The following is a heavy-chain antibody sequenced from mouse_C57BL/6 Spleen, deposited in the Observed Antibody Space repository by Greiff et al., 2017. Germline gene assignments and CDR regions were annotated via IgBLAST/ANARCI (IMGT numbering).Heavy chain of an antibody. V-gene: IGHV14-4*01. CDR1: GFNIKDDY. D-gene: IGHD2-2*01. CDR2: IDPENGDT. Sequence: VQLQQSGAELVRPGASVKLSCTASGFNIKDDYMHWVKQRPEQGLEWIGWIDPENGDTEYASKFQGKATITADTSSNTAYLQLSSLTSEDTAVYYCTTYGYDGYFDVWGTGTTVTVAS. J-gene: IGHJ1*03. CDR3: TTYGYDGYFDV.